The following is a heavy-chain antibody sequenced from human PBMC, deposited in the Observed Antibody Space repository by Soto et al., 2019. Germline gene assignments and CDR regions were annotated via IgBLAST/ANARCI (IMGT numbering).Heavy chain of an antibody. V-gene: IGHV1-69*02. Sequence: QVQLVQSGAEVKKPGSSVKVSCQSSGDTFSSYTISWVRQAPGQGLEWMGRIIPVLRIADYPQNFQGRVTITADKSTSTVHMEADRLRSEDTAVYYLAGHSGYGPTFDHWGQGTLVSVSS. CDR1: GDTFSSYT. CDR2: IIPVLRIA. J-gene: IGHJ4*02. CDR3: AGHSGYGPTFDH. D-gene: IGHD5-12*01.